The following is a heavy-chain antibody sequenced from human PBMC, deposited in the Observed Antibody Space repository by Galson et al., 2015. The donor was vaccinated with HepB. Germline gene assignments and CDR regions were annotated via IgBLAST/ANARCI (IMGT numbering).Heavy chain of an antibody. D-gene: IGHD3-16*01. CDR2: ISGSGGST. J-gene: IGHJ4*02. Sequence: SLRLSCAASGFTFSSYAMSWVRQAPGKGLEWVSAISGSGGSTYYADSVKGRFTISRDNSKNTLYLQMNSLRAEDTAVYYCAKCGGKEYYFDYWGQGTLVTVSS. CDR1: GFTFSSYA. V-gene: IGHV3-23*01. CDR3: AKCGGKEYYFDY.